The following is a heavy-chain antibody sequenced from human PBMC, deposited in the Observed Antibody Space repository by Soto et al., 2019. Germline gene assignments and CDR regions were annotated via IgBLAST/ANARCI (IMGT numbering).Heavy chain of an antibody. Sequence: ESLKISYKGSGYSFTSYWIGWVRQMPGKGLEWMGIIYPGDSDTRYSPSFQGQVTISADKSISTAYLQWSSLKASDTAMYYCAILVGITAYSYNYTVALGHGLTVTV. J-gene: IGHJ6*02. CDR1: GYSFTSYW. D-gene: IGHD3-10*01. V-gene: IGHV5-51*01. CDR2: IYPGDSDT. CDR3: AILVGITAYSYNYTVA.